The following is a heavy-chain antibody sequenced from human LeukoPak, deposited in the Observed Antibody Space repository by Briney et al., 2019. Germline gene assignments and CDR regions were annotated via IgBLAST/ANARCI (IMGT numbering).Heavy chain of an antibody. J-gene: IGHJ6*02. Sequence: GGSLRLSCAGSGFTFSRYWMSWVRQAPGKGLEWVANIKEDGSEKYYVDSVKGRFTISRDNAKNSLYLQMNSLRAEDTAVYYCARSLWFGPHLYYGMDVWGQGTTVTVSS. CDR1: GFTFSRYW. D-gene: IGHD3-10*01. V-gene: IGHV3-7*01. CDR2: IKEDGSEK. CDR3: ARSLWFGPHLYYGMDV.